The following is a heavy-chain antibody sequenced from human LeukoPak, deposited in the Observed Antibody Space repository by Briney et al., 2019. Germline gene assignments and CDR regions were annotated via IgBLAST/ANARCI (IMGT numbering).Heavy chain of an antibody. Sequence: GGSLRLSCVASAFTFKTYTLNWVRQTPGRGLEWVSYISTAGNLINYADSVRGRFTISRDNAKNSLYLYMSSLTPEDTAVYCCARTVEGHFDFRGQGTLVTVSS. V-gene: IGHV3-21*01. CDR2: ISTAGNLI. J-gene: IGHJ4*02. CDR3: ARTVEGHFDF. CDR1: AFTFKTYT. D-gene: IGHD5-24*01.